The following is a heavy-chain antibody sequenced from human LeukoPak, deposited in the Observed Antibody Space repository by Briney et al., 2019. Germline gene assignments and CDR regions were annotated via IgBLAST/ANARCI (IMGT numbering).Heavy chain of an antibody. D-gene: IGHD3-16*02. CDR3: AKALRGELSY. J-gene: IGHJ4*02. CDR1: GLTFDDYA. CDR2: ISWNSGSI. V-gene: IGHV3-9*01. Sequence: GRSLRLSCAAAGLTFDDYAMHWGRQAPGKGLEWGSGISWNSGSIGYADSVKDRFTISRDNAKNSLYLQMNSLRAEDTALYYCAKALRGELSYWGQGTLVTVSS.